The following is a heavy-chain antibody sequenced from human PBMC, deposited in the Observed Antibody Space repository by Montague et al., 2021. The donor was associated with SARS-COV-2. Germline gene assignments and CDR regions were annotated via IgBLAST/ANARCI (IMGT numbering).Heavy chain of an antibody. CDR3: ARSRGNLQWPFYYYYGMDV. CDR2: ICHSGST. V-gene: IGHV4-4*02. J-gene: IGHJ6*02. CDR1: GGSISSSNW. Sequence: SETLSLTCAVSGGSISSSNWWSWVRQPPGKGLEWIGEICHSGSTNYNPSLKSRATISVDKSKNQFSLKLSAVTAADTAVYYCARSRGNLQWPFYYYYGMDVWGQGTTVTVSS. D-gene: IGHD6-19*01.